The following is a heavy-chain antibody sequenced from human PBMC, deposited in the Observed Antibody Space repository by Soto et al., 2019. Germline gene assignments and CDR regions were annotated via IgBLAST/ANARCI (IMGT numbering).Heavy chain of an antibody. V-gene: IGHV3-33*01. CDR2: IWYDVPNE. D-gene: IGHD3-16*01. Sequence: QVQLVASGGGVVQPGRSLRLSCAASGFTFSSYGMHWVRQAPGKGLEWVAVIWYDVPNEYYADSVKGRCTISRDNSKNTVHLQMNRLRAEHTAVYRWAREGGGSYSLDFWGQGTLVTVSS. J-gene: IGHJ4*02. CDR3: AREGGGSYSLDF. CDR1: GFTFSSYG.